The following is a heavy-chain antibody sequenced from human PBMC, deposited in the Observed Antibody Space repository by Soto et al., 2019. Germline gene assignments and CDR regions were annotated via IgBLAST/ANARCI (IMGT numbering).Heavy chain of an antibody. J-gene: IGHJ4*02. CDR2: IKEDGSEK. Sequence: EEQLVESGGGLVQPGGSLRVSCAASGFTFSGHWMTWVRQAPGKGLEWVASIKEDGSEKKYVDSAMGRFTISRDNAKKSLYLQMNSLRGDDTAVYYCARGGSNRFGLWGQGTVVTVSS. D-gene: IGHD6-13*01. V-gene: IGHV3-7*04. CDR3: ARGGSNRFGL. CDR1: GFTFSGHW.